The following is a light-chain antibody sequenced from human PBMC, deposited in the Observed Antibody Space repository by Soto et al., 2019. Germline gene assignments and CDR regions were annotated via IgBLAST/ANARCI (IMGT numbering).Light chain of an antibody. CDR2: GNT. CDR1: RSNVGAGYD. V-gene: IGLV1-40*01. J-gene: IGLJ2*01. CDR3: HSSDINLSVVV. Sequence: QAVVTQPPSVSGAPGQRVTISCTGSRSNVGAGYDVHWYQQLPGTAPKLLIDGNTNRPSGIPDRFSGSNSGTSASLAITGLQADDDADYYCHSSDINLSVVVFGSGTNLTLL.